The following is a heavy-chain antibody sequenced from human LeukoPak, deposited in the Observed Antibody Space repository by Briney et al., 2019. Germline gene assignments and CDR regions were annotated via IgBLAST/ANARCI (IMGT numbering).Heavy chain of an antibody. CDR2: IYYSGST. Sequence: SQTLSLTCTVSGGSISSGDYYWSWLRQPPGEGLEWIGYIYYSGSTYYNPSLKSRVTISVDTSKNQFSLKLSSVTAADTAVYYCARTEQGGPNWFDPWGQGTLVTVSS. V-gene: IGHV4-30-4*01. CDR3: ARTEQGGPNWFDP. CDR1: GGSISSGDYY. D-gene: IGHD1-1*01. J-gene: IGHJ5*02.